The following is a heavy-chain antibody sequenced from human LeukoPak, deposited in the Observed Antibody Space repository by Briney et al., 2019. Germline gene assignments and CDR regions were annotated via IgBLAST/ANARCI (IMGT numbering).Heavy chain of an antibody. CDR3: ARAPGFYDSSGYHP. D-gene: IGHD3-22*01. J-gene: IGHJ5*02. CDR1: GGSISSYY. CDR2: IYYSGST. Sequence: SETLSLTCTVSGGSISSYYWSWIRQPPGKGLEWIGYIYYSGSTNYNPSLKSRVTMSVDTSKNQFSLKLSSVTAADTAVYYCARAPGFYDSSGYHPWGQGTLVTVSS. V-gene: IGHV4-59*12.